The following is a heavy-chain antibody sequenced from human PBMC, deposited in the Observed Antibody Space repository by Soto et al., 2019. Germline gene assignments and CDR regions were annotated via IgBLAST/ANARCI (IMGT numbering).Heavy chain of an antibody. CDR2: LYWDDDK. Sequence: QITLKESGPTLVRPAQTLTLTCDFSGFSLSTYHMGVAWIRQPPGKALEWLAILYWDDDKRYSPSLKDRLAISKHTSNTQVVLTITHIDPGDSATYFCEHAGDYDLLTFDHWGPGTLVTVSS. J-gene: IGHJ4*01. D-gene: IGHD4-17*01. CDR3: EHAGDYDLLTFDH. CDR1: GFSLSTYHMG. V-gene: IGHV2-5*02.